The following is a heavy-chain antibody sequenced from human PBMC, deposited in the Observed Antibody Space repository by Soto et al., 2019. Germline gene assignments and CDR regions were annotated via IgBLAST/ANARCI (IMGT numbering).Heavy chain of an antibody. J-gene: IGHJ6*02. CDR2: TIPIFGTA. Sequence: SVKVSCKASRVAFSKFIVTWVRQAPGLGLEWVGGTIPIFGTANYAQKFQGRVTITADESTSTSYMEVNNLRSEDTAVYYCAKVRYSSPMGYYYGMDVWGQGTTVTVSS. CDR3: AKVRYSSPMGYYYGMDV. D-gene: IGHD6-19*01. CDR1: RVAFSKFI. V-gene: IGHV1-69*13.